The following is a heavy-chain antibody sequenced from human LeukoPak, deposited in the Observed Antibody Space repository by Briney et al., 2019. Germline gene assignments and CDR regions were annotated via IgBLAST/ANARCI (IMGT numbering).Heavy chain of an antibody. V-gene: IGHV4-61*05. CDR1: GGSISSSSYY. CDR3: ASGPVNPYYYYYIDV. D-gene: IGHD1-14*01. J-gene: IGHJ6*03. Sequence: SETLSLTCTVSGGSISSSSYYWSWIRQPPGKGLEWIGYIYTSGSTNYNPSLKSRVTISVDTSKNQFSLKLSSVTAADTAVYYCASGPVNPYYYYYIDVWGKGTTVTVYS. CDR2: IYTSGST.